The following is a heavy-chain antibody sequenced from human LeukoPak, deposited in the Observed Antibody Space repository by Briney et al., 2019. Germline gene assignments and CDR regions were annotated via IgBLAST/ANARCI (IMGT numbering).Heavy chain of an antibody. J-gene: IGHJ4*02. CDR3: ARTTAAADSIASDY. CDR1: GYRFTSYW. D-gene: IGHD6-13*01. Sequence: GESLKISYKGSGYRFTSYWIGWVRQMPGKGLEWMGIIYPGDSDTRYSPSFQGQVTISADKSINTAYLQWSSLKASDPAMYYCARTTAAADSIASDYWGQGTLVTVSS. CDR2: IYPGDSDT. V-gene: IGHV5-51*01.